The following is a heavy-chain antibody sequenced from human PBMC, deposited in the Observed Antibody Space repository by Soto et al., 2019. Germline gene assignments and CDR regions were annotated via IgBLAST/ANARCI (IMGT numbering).Heavy chain of an antibody. V-gene: IGHV4-31*03. J-gene: IGHJ6*02. CDR3: ARDKKAGGYGMDV. Sequence: TLSLTCTVSGGSISSGGYYWSWIRQHPGKGLEWIGYIYYSGSTYYNPSLKSRVTISVDTSKNQFSLKLSSVTAADTAVYYCARDKKAGGYGMDVWGQGTTVTVSS. CDR2: IYYSGST. CDR1: GGSISSGGYY.